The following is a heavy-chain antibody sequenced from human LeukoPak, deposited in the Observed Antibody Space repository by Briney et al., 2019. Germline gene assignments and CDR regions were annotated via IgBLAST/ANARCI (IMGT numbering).Heavy chain of an antibody. CDR1: GGSISSSSYY. V-gene: IGHV4-39*07. Sequence: PSETLSLTCTVSGGSISSSSYYWGWIRQPPGKGLEWIGSIYHSGSTYYNPSLKSRVTISVDRSKNQFSLKLSSVTAADTAVYYCARGGGADYRENYYYYYGMDVWGQGTTVTVSS. D-gene: IGHD4-11*01. CDR2: IYHSGST. CDR3: ARGGGADYRENYYYYYGMDV. J-gene: IGHJ6*02.